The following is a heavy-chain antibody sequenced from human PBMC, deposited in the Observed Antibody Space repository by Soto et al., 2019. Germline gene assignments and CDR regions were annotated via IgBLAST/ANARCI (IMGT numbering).Heavy chain of an antibody. CDR3: ARVPDY. V-gene: IGHV4-30-2*01. CDR1: GGSISSGGYS. CDR2: IYHSGRT. Sequence: QLQLQESGSGLVKPSQTLSLTCAVSGGSISSGGYSWSWIRQPPGKGLEWIGSIYHSGRTFYNSYLKRRVTISVDRSNNQFALKLSPVTAAVTAVYDCARVPDYWGQGTLDPVSS. J-gene: IGHJ4*02.